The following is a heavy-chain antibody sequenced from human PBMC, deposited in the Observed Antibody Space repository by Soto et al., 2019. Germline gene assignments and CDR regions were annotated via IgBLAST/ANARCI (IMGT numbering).Heavy chain of an antibody. CDR3: ASSRGSKVTRNDY. J-gene: IGHJ4*02. V-gene: IGHV1-69*01. CDR2: VIPIFGTA. Sequence: VKVSCKASGGTFSSYAISWVRQAPGQGLEWMGGVIPIFGTANYAQKFQGRVTITADESTSTAYMELSSLRSEDTAVYYCASSRGSKVTRNDYWGQGTLVTVSS. CDR1: GGTFSSYA. D-gene: IGHD3-10*01.